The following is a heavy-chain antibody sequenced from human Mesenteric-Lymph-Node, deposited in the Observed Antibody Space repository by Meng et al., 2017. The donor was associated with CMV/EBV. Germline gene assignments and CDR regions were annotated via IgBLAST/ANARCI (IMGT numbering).Heavy chain of an antibody. Sequence: GGSLRLSCAASGFTFSSYAMSWVRQAPGKGLEWVSYISGSGATIYYADSVRGRFTISRDNAEDSLFLQMSSLRAEDTAVYYCARDFCTNGVCYFDYWGQGTLVTVSS. D-gene: IGHD2-8*01. CDR3: ARDFCTNGVCYFDY. V-gene: IGHV3-48*04. CDR2: ISGSGATI. CDR1: GFTFSSYA. J-gene: IGHJ4*02.